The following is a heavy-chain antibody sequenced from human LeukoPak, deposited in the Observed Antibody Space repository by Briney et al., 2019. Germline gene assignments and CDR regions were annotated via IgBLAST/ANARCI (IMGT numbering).Heavy chain of an antibody. D-gene: IGHD4-11*01. Sequence: PSETLSLTCTVSGGSISSSSYYWGWIRQPPGKGLEWIGSIYYSGSTYYNPSLKSRVTISVDTSKNQFSLNLTPVTAADTAVYYCARSTTIKGWFDPWGQGTLVTVSS. V-gene: IGHV4-39*01. CDR2: IYYSGST. J-gene: IGHJ5*02. CDR3: ARSTTIKGWFDP. CDR1: GGSISSSSYY.